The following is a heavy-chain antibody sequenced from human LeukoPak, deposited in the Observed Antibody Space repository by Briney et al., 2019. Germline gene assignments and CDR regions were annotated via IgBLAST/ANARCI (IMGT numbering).Heavy chain of an antibody. J-gene: IGHJ4*02. Sequence: SETLSLTCTVSGGSISSSSYYWGWIRQPPGKGLEWIGSIYYSGSAYYNPSLKSRVTISVDTSKNQFSLKLSSVTAADTAEYYCARHSWGQWLGYYFDYWGQGTLVTVSS. CDR2: IYYSGSA. D-gene: IGHD6-19*01. CDR3: ARHSWGQWLGYYFDY. V-gene: IGHV4-39*01. CDR1: GGSISSSSYY.